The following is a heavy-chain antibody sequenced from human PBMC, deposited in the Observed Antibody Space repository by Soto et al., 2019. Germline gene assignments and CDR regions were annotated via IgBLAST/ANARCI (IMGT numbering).Heavy chain of an antibody. V-gene: IGHV2-5*01. CDR1: LSLHSNEVG. CDR2: MYGSGDE. CDR3: ARVLAARPFFAFDI. D-gene: IGHD6-6*01. J-gene: IGHJ3*02. Sequence: LSLHSNEVGVGWIRQSPGKALEWLAHMYGSGDEHYRPSLKSRLSINKDTSKTHVVLIMTNMDPVDTATYYCARVLAARPFFAFDIWGQGTMVTVS.